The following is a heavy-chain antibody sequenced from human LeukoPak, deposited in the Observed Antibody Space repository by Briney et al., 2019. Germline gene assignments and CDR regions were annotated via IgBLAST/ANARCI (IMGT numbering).Heavy chain of an antibody. V-gene: IGHV1-18*01. Sequence: ASVKVSCKASGYTFTSYGISWVRQAHGQGLEWMGWISAYNGNTNYAQKLQGRVTMTTDTSTSTAYMELRSLRSDDTAVYYCARVPGGGYNYGSYYYGMDVWGQGTTVTVSS. CDR3: ARVPGGGYNYGSYYYGMDV. CDR1: GYTFTSYG. D-gene: IGHD5-18*01. CDR2: ISAYNGNT. J-gene: IGHJ6*02.